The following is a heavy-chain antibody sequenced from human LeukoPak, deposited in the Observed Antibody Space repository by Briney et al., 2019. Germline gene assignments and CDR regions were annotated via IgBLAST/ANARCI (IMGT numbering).Heavy chain of an antibody. CDR3: SRNGLVDFDY. CDR1: GFAFDDFA. Sequence: GGSLRLSCTTSGFAFDDFAMSWVRQPAGKGLEGVGFIRRRAYGGAAEYAASVKGRFIISRDDSKGIAYLQMNSLKTEDTAVYYCSRNGLVDFDYWGQGSRVIVSP. J-gene: IGHJ4*02. CDR2: IRRRAYGGAA. V-gene: IGHV3-49*04.